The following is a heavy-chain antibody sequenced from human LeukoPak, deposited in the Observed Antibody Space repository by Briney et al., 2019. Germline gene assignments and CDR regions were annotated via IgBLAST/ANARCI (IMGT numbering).Heavy chain of an antibody. Sequence: VSVKVSCKVSGYTLTELSMHWVRQAPGKGLEWMGGFDPEDGETIYAQKFQGRVTMTEDTSTDTAYMELSSLRSEDTAVYYCPTGEARSPISSFDYWGQEPWSPSPQ. D-gene: IGHD2-2*01. V-gene: IGHV1-24*01. J-gene: IGHJ4*01. CDR1: GYTLTELS. CDR2: FDPEDGET. CDR3: PTGEARSPISSFDY.